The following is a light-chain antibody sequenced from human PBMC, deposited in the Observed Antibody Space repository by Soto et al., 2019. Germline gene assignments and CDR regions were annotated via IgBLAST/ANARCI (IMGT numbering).Light chain of an antibody. CDR1: QDISNF. V-gene: IGKV1-33*01. CDR3: QQFDILPT. CDR2: DES. Sequence: DIQMTQSPSSLSASVGDRVTITCQASQDISNFLNWYQQKPGKAPKLLIYDESNLEAGVPARFSGSGSGTDFTFTISSLQPEDIATYYCQQFDILPTFGQGTKLEIK. J-gene: IGKJ2*01.